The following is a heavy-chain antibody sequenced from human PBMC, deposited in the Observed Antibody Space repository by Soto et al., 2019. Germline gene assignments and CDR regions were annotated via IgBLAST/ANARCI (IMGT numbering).Heavy chain of an antibody. CDR3: AGGPRYWSFAL. D-gene: IGHD1-20*01. CDR2: FSYSGSL. V-gene: IGHV4-34*01. Sequence: SETLSLTCSVYGGSSRAYHWSWIRQSPGEGLEWIGEFSYSGSLNYNPSLKRRVAVSLDTSTDHFSLTMTSVTAADTGVYFCAGGPRYWSFALWSRGTLVT. CDR1: GGSSRAYH. J-gene: IGHJ2*01.